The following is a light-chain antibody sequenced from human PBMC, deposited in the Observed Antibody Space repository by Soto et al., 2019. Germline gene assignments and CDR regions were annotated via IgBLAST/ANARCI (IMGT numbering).Light chain of an antibody. CDR3: TSYTTSSTWV. CDR1: SSDVGSYNY. V-gene: IGLV2-14*01. Sequence: QSALTQPASVSGSPGQSITVSCTGTSSDVGSYNYVSWYQQHPGKAPKLMIYEVTNRPSGVSHRFSGSKSGNTASLTISGLQAEDEADYYCTSYTTSSTWVFGGGTKVTVL. CDR2: EVT. J-gene: IGLJ3*02.